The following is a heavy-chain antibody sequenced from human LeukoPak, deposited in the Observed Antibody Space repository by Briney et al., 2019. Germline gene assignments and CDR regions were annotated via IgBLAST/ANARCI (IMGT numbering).Heavy chain of an antibody. CDR1: GFTFSRFS. CDR2: ITSSSTYI. Sequence: GGSLRLSCAASGFTFSRFSMNWVRQAPGKGLEWVSSITSSSTYIYYADSVKGRFTISRDNAKNSLYLQMNSLRAEDTAVYYCAREGSDYSSGSYNDFWGQGALVTDSS. CDR3: AREGSDYSSGSYNDF. J-gene: IGHJ4*02. D-gene: IGHD3-10*01. V-gene: IGHV3-21*01.